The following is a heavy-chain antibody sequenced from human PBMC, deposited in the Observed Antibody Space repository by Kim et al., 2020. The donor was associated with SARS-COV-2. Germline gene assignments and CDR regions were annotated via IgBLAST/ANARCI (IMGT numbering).Heavy chain of an antibody. CDR2: IFSDGSYT. V-gene: IGHV3-30*04. Sequence: GGSLRLSCAASGFAFSTYSLHWVRQAPGKGLEWVAAIFSDGSYTYYAASVRGRFTISRDNSKNTLSLQMNSLRAEDTAMYYCAGDRPCAARLYPYALDV. D-gene: IGHD2-2*01. CDR3: AGDRPCAARLYPYALDV. CDR1: GFAFSTYS. J-gene: IGHJ6*01.